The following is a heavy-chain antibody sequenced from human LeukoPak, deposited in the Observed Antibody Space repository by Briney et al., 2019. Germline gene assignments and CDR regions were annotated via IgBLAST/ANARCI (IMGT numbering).Heavy chain of an antibody. V-gene: IGHV4-31*03. CDR1: GGSISSGGYY. CDR2: IYYSGST. D-gene: IGHD3-22*01. J-gene: IGHJ4*02. CDR3: ARENPSGYYNRPIDY. Sequence: SQTLSLTCTVSGGSISSGGYYWSWIRQHPGKGLEWIGYIYYSGSTYYNPSLKSRVTMSVDTSKNQFSLKLSSVTAADTAIYYCARENPSGYYNRPIDYWGQGTLVTVSS.